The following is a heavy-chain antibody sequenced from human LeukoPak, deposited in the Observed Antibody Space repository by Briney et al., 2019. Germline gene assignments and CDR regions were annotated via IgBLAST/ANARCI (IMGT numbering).Heavy chain of an antibody. CDR2: ISSSGSTI. V-gene: IGHV3-48*03. CDR3: ARDGSDSSPFDY. Sequence: PGRSLRLSCAASGFTFSSYDMHWVRQAPGKGLEWVSYISSSGSTIYYADSVKGRFTISRDNAKNSLYLQMNSLRAEDTAVYYCARDGSDSSPFDYWGQGTLVTVSS. CDR1: GFTFSSYD. D-gene: IGHD6-19*01. J-gene: IGHJ4*02.